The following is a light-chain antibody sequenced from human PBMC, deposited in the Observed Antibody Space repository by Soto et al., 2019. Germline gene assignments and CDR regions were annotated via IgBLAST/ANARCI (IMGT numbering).Light chain of an antibody. J-gene: IGKJ1*01. CDR3: LQDYNYPWV. CDR2: AAS. CDR1: QGISSY. V-gene: IGKV1-8*01. Sequence: AIRMTQSPSSLSASTGDRVTITCRASQGISSYLAWYQQKPGKAPKLLIYAASTLQSGVPSRFSGSGSGTDFTLTISCLQSEDFATYYCLQDYNYPWVFGQGTKVDIK.